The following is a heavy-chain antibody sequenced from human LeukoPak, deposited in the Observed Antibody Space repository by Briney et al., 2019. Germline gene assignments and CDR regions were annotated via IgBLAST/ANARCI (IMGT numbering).Heavy chain of an antibody. D-gene: IGHD1-26*01. CDR3: ARVQSVGAIDY. Sequence: GGSLRLSCAASGFTVSNNFMTWVRRAPGKGLEWVSAIYSGGSTYYAGSVKGRFTISRDNSKNTLYLQTNSLRAEDTAMYFCARVQSVGAIDYWGQGTLVTVSS. CDR2: IYSGGST. CDR1: GFTVSNNF. J-gene: IGHJ4*02. V-gene: IGHV3-53*01.